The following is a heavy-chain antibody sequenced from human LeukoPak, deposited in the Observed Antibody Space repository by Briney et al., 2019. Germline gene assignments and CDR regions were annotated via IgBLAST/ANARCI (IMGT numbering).Heavy chain of an antibody. CDR2: IKQDGSEK. V-gene: IGHV3-7*01. CDR1: GFTFSSYA. Sequence: GGFLRLSCAASGFTFSSYAMSWVRQAPGKGLEWVANIKQDGSEKYYVDSVKGRFTISRDNAKNSLYLQMNSLRAEDTAVYYCARREQLDLDAFDIWGQGTMVTVSS. D-gene: IGHD1-1*01. J-gene: IGHJ3*02. CDR3: ARREQLDLDAFDI.